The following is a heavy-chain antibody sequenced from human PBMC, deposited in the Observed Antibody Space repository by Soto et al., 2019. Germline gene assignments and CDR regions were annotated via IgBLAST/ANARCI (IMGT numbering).Heavy chain of an antibody. CDR2: IYYIGST. CDR3: ARYCMVRGVMSAFDL. J-gene: IGHJ3*01. Sequence: QVQLQESGPGLVKPSQTLSLTCTVSGGSISSGGYYWSWIRQHPGKGLEWIGYIYYIGSTYYNPSLKSRVTISVDTSKNQFSLKLSSVTAADTAVYYCARYCMVRGVMSAFDLWGQGTMVTVSS. D-gene: IGHD3-10*01. CDR1: GGSISSGGYY. V-gene: IGHV4-31*03.